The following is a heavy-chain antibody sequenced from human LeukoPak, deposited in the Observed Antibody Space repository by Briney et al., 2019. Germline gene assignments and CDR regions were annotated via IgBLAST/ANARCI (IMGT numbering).Heavy chain of an antibody. D-gene: IGHD6-13*01. CDR1: GGSISSADYY. CDR2: IYYSGST. V-gene: IGHV4-30-4*01. J-gene: IGHJ4*02. CDR3: ARDGWSIAAALD. Sequence: PSETLSLTCTVSGGSISSADYYWSWIRQPPGKGLEWIGYIYYSGSTHYNPSLKSRVTISVDTSKNQFSLKLSSVSAADTAVYYCARDGWSIAAALDRGQGTLVTVSS.